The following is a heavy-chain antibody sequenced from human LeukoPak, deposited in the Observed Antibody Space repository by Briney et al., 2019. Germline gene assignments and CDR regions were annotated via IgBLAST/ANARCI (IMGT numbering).Heavy chain of an antibody. V-gene: IGHV1-18*01. CDR2: ISAYNGNT. CDR3: ARHHTGGYSSGWSQFDY. Sequence: ASVKVSCKASGYTFTSYGISWVRQAPGQGLEWMGWISAYNGNTNYAQKLQGRVTVTTDTSTSTAYMELRSLRSDDTAVYYCARHHTGGYSSGWSQFDYWGQGTLVTVSS. CDR1: GYTFTSYG. J-gene: IGHJ4*02. D-gene: IGHD6-19*01.